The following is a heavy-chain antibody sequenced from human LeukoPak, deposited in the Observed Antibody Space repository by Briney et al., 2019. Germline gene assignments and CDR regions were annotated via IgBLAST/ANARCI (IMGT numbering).Heavy chain of an antibody. J-gene: IGHJ4*02. V-gene: IGHV3-30-3*01. CDR2: ISYDGSNK. CDR1: GFTLSNYA. D-gene: IGHD2-2*01. CDR3: ARETIPATAYYFDY. Sequence: GGSLKLSCEASGFTLSNYAMHWVRQAPGKGLEWVAVISYDGSNKYYADSVKGRFTISRDNSKNTLYLQMNSLRAEDTAVYYCARETIPATAYYFDYWGQGTLVTVSS.